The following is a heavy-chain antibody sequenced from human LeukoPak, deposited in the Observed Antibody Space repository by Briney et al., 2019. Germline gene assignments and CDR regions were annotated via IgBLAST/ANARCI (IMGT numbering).Heavy chain of an antibody. Sequence: SETLSLTCAVSGGSITSGTYYWGWIRQPPGKGLEWIGSIYYSGSTYYNPSLKSRVTISVDTSKNQFSLKLSSVTAADTAVYYCARRYGDYFFYYYYMDVWGKGTTVTVSS. CDR2: IYYSGST. J-gene: IGHJ6*03. CDR1: GGSITSGTYY. V-gene: IGHV4-39*07. CDR3: ARRYGDYFFYYYYMDV. D-gene: IGHD4-17*01.